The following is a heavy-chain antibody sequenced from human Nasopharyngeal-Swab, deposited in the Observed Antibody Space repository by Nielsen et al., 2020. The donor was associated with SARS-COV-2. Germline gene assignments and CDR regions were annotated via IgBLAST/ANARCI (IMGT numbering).Heavy chain of an antibody. CDR3: ARDRGEAANYYDSSGSFDY. D-gene: IGHD3-22*01. CDR1: AYTSSSYY. Sequence: ASSLISSKASAYTSSSYYMHWVRQPPPQGLEWRGIINPSGGSTSYAQKFQGSVTITRDTSTSTVYMELSSLRSEDTAVYYCARDRGEAANYYDSSGSFDYWGQGTLVTVSS. J-gene: IGHJ4*02. CDR2: INPSGGST. V-gene: IGHV1-46*01.